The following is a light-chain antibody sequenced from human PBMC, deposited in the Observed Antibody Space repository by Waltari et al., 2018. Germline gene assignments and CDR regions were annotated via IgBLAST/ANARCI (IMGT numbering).Light chain of an antibody. CDR3: AAWDDSLSTWV. CDR1: SSNIGSNF. V-gene: IGLV1-47*01. CDR2: RNN. Sequence: QSVLTQPPSASGTPGQRVAIPCSGSSSNIGSNFVYWYQQLPGTAPELRIDRNNQRPSGVPFRISGSKSGTSASLAVGGLRSEDEAYFYCAAWDDSLSTWVFGGGTKLTGL. J-gene: IGLJ3*02.